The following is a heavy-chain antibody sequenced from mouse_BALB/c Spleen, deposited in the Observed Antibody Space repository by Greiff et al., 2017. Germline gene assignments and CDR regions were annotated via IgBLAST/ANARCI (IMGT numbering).Heavy chain of an antibody. CDR2: IYPYNGGT. D-gene: IGHD2-1*01. Sequence: EVQRVESGPELVKPGASVKISCKASGYTFTDYNMHWVKQSHGKSLEWIGYIYPYNGGTGYNQKFKSKATLTVDNSSSTAYMELRSLTSEDSAVYYCARGFDYGNFAYWGQGTLVTVSA. V-gene: IGHV1S29*02. CDR3: ARGFDYGNFAY. CDR1: GYTFTDYN. J-gene: IGHJ3*01.